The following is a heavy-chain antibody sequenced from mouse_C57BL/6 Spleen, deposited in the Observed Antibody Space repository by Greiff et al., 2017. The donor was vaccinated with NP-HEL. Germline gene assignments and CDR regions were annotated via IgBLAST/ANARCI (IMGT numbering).Heavy chain of an antibody. V-gene: IGHV1-55*01. CDR1: GYTFTSYW. CDR3: ARDGYLTTVFFDY. D-gene: IGHD1-1*01. Sequence: QVQLQQSGAELVKPGASVKMSCKASGYTFTSYWITWVKQRPGQGLEWIGDIYPGSGSTNYNEQFKSKATLTVDTSSSTACMQLSSLTSEESAVYYCARDGYLTTVFFDYWGQGTTLTVSS. J-gene: IGHJ2*01. CDR2: IYPGSGST.